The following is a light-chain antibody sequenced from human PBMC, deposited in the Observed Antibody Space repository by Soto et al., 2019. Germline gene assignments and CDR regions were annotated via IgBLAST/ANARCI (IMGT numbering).Light chain of an antibody. CDR3: SSYTSSSTEV. V-gene: IGLV2-14*01. Sequence: QSALTQPASVSGSPGQSITISCTGTSRDVGGYNCVSWYQQHPGKAPKLMIYEVTNRPSGVSNRFSGSKSGNTASLTISGLQAEDEADYYCSSYTSSSTEVLGTGTKLTVL. J-gene: IGLJ1*01. CDR2: EVT. CDR1: SRDVGGYNC.